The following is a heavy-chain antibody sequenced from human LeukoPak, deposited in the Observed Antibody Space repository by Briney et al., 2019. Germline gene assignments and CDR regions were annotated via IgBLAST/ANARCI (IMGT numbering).Heavy chain of an antibody. Sequence: SETLSLTCAVYGGSFSGYYWSWIRQPPGKGLEWIGEINHSGSTDYNPSLKSRVTISVDTSKNQFSLKLSSVTAADTAVYYCARGLTSWGQGTLVTVSS. J-gene: IGHJ4*02. CDR1: GGSFSGYY. V-gene: IGHV4-34*01. D-gene: IGHD3-9*01. CDR2: INHSGST. CDR3: ARGLTS.